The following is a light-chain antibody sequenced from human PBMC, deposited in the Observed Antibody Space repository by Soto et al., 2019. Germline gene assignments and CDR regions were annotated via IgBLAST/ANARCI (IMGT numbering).Light chain of an antibody. CDR1: QSVSSY. CDR2: DAS. J-gene: IGKJ1*01. Sequence: EIVLTQSPATLSLSPGERATLSCRASQSVSSYLAWYQQKPGQAPRLLIYDASNRATGIPARFSGSGSGTDFTLTISSLEPEDFAVYYCQQRSTWPQTFGQGPKVEIQ. V-gene: IGKV3-11*01. CDR3: QQRSTWPQT.